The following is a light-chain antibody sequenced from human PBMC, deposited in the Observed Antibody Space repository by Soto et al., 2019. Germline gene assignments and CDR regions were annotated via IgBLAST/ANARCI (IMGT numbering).Light chain of an antibody. V-gene: IGKV1-39*01. CDR1: QSISSY. J-gene: IGKJ5*01. CDR2: AAS. CDR3: QQSYSTLIT. Sequence: DIQMTQSPSSLSASVGDRVTITCRASQSISSYLNWYQQKPGKAPKLLIYAASSLQSGVPSRFSGSGSGTDFPLTISSLQPEDFGTYYCQQSYSTLITFGQGTRLEIK.